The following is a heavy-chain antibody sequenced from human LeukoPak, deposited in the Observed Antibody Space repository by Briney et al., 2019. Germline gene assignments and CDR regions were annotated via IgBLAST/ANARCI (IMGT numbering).Heavy chain of an antibody. Sequence: GGSLRLSCAASGFTFSSYSMAWVRQAPGKGLEWVSYITSTSSAVYYADSVKGRFTVSRDNAKNSQYLQMNSLRDEDTAMFYCARVGDGYSVNYFDYWGQGTLVTVSS. V-gene: IGHV3-48*02. J-gene: IGHJ4*02. CDR3: ARVGDGYSVNYFDY. D-gene: IGHD5-24*01. CDR1: GFTFSSYS. CDR2: ITSTSSAV.